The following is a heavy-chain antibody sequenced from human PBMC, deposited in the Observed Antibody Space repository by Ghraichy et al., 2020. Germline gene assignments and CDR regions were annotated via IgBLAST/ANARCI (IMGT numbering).Heavy chain of an antibody. CDR3: ARCRWFREENYYYYMDV. Sequence: GESLNISCAASGFIFSNYCMSWVRQAPGKGLEWVANIRQDGSEKYSVDSVKGRFTISRDNAKNSLYLQMNSLRAEDTAVYYCARCRWFREENYYYYMDVWGKGTTVTVSS. CDR2: IRQDGSEK. J-gene: IGHJ6*03. V-gene: IGHV3-7*03. CDR1: GFIFSNYC. D-gene: IGHD3-10*01.